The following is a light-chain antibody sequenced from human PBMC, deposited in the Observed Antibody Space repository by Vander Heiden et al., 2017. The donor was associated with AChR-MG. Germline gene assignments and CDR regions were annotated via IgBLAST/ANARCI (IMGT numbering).Light chain of an antibody. CDR2: DAS. CDR3: QQFNIYPLT. CDR1: QGIGSA. Sequence: AIQLTQSPSSLSPSVGDSVIITCRASQGIGSALVWYQQKPGKAPKLLIYDASRLDSGVPSRFSGSGSGTDFTLTISSLQPEDFATYYCQQFNIYPLTFGGGTRVEFK. J-gene: IGKJ4*01. V-gene: IGKV1-13*02.